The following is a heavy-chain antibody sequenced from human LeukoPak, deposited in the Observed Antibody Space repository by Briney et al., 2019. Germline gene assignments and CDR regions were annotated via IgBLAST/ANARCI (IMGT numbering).Heavy chain of an antibody. J-gene: IGHJ4*02. D-gene: IGHD1-14*01. CDR1: GFPFSSYY. CDR3: VRENHGSFDY. CDR2: ISSRSTYI. V-gene: IGHV3-21*01. Sequence: KPGGSLRLSCAASGFPFSSYYVNWVRQAPGKGLEWVSCISSRSTYIFYSDSVRGRFAISRDDARNSLHLQLNSLRAEDTAVYYCVRENHGSFDYGGQGRLVTVSA.